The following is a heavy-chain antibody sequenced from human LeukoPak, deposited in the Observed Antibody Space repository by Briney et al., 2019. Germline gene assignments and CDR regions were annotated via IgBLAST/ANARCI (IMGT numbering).Heavy chain of an antibody. V-gene: IGHV4-4*07. Sequence: SETLSLTCTVSGDSITRNYWSWIRQPAGKGLEWIGRIYNSGNTNYSPSLESRVTMSTDTSKNQFSLKLSSVTAADTAVYYCARGSFDSSGYYVFDYWGQGTLVTVSS. J-gene: IGHJ4*02. CDR2: IYNSGNT. CDR3: ARGSFDSSGYYVFDY. CDR1: GDSITRNY. D-gene: IGHD3-22*01.